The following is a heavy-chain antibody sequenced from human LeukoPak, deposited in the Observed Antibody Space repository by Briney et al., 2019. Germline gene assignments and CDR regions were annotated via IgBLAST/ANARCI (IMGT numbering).Heavy chain of an antibody. V-gene: IGHV3-53*01. Sequence: PGGSLRLSCVVSGFTFTNVWINWVRQAPGKGLEWVSVIYSGGTTNYADSVKGRFTISRDNSKNTLFLQMNSLRAEDTAVYCCARGGYSSSWYHFDYWGQGTLVTVSS. CDR2: IYSGGTT. CDR3: ARGGYSSSWYHFDY. CDR1: GFTFTNVW. J-gene: IGHJ4*02. D-gene: IGHD6-13*01.